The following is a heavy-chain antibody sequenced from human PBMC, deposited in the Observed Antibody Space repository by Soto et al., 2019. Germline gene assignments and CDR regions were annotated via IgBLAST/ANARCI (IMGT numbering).Heavy chain of an antibody. CDR2: ISGSGAST. CDR3: AKATIRFLDTYGMDV. J-gene: IGHJ6*02. V-gene: IGHV3-23*01. D-gene: IGHD3-3*01. Sequence: EVQLSESGGGLAQPGGSLRLSCAASGFTFSSYAMSWVRQGPGKGLEWVSAISGSGASTFYTDSVKGRFTVSRDNSKNTLYLQMNSLRAEDTAVYYCAKATIRFLDTYGMDVWGQGTTVAVSS. CDR1: GFTFSSYA.